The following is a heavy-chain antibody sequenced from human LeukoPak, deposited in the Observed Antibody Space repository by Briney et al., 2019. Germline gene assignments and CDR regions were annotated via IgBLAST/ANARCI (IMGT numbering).Heavy chain of an antibody. CDR1: GFTFSSYW. CDR3: ARGGGLDV. Sequence: GGSLRLSCAASGFTFSSYWMNWVRQAPGKGLVWVSRIASDGSSTTYADSVKGRFSISRDNAKNTLYLQMSNLRAEDTAVYFCARGGGLDVWGQGATVTVSS. D-gene: IGHD3-16*01. CDR2: IASDGSST. J-gene: IGHJ6*02. V-gene: IGHV3-74*01.